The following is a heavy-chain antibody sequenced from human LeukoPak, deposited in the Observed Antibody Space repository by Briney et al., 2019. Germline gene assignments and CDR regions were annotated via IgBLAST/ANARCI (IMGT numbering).Heavy chain of an antibody. CDR2: INYSGNT. V-gene: IGHV4-59*01. Sequence: SETLSLTCTVSGDSISSYYWSWIRQPPGKGLEWMGYINYSGNTNYNPSLKSRVTISVDTSKNQFTLRLTSVTAADAAVYYCAREGRQDYVYFDCWGQGTLVTVSS. CDR3: AREGRQDYVYFDC. D-gene: IGHD4-17*01. J-gene: IGHJ4*02. CDR1: GDSISSYY.